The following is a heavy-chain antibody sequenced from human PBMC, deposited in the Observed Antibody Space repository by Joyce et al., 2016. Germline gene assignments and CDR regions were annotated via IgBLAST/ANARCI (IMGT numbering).Heavy chain of an antibody. V-gene: IGHV3-7*03. Sequence: EVQLVESGGGWVQPGGSLRLSCAASGFTFSNSWMSWVRQSPGKGLEWVASIKEDGSQKYYVDSVKGRFTISRDNAKNFLSLQMNSLRAEDTAVYYCARAYFWGQGTLVTVSS. CDR1: GFTFSNSW. CDR3: ARAYF. CDR2: IKEDGSQK. J-gene: IGHJ4*02.